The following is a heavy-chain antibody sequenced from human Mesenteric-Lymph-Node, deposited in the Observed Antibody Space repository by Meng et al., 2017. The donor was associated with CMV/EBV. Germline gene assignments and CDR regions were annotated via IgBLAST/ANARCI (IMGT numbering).Heavy chain of an antibody. CDR2: IGSYSGYK. J-gene: IGHJ4*02. CDR1: GFIFSSYS. CDR3: ARDLGVVVVVAADY. Sequence: GGSLRLSCAASGFIFSSYSMVWVRRTPGRGLEWVSSIGSYSGYKYYADSVNGRFTISRDDAQNSVYLQMNSLRAEDTAVYYCARDLGVVVVVAADYWGQGTLVTVSS. D-gene: IGHD2-15*01. V-gene: IGHV3-21*06.